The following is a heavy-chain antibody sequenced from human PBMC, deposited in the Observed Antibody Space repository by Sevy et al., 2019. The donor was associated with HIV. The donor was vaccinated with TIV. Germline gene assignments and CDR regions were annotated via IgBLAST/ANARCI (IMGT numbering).Heavy chain of an antibody. Sequence: GSLRLSCAASGFTFAKYSMSWVRQAPGKGLEWVSTFSFGCGRINYADSVKGRFTISRDDSKNTLFLQMNSLRAEDTATYFCAREGSTQPHDYRGQGTLVTVSS. J-gene: IGHJ4*02. V-gene: IGHV3-23*01. CDR3: AREGSTQPHDY. CDR1: GFTFAKYS. CDR2: FSFGCGRI. D-gene: IGHD3-10*01.